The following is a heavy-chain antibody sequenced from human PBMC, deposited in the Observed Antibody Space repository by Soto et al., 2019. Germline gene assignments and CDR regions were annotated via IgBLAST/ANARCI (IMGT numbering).Heavy chain of an antibody. CDR3: AKXPAXXYDCMGYYRIKPRQGFLY. CDR2: ISAYNGNT. Sequence: ASVKVSCKASGYTFTSYGISWVRQAPGQGLEWMGWISAYNGNTNYAQKLQGRVTMTTDTSTSTAYMELRSLRSDDTAVYYCAKXPAXXYDCMGYYRIKPRQGFLYRGQGTLVTGSS. D-gene: IGHD3-22*01. CDR1: GYTFTSYG. V-gene: IGHV1-18*01. J-gene: IGHJ4*02.